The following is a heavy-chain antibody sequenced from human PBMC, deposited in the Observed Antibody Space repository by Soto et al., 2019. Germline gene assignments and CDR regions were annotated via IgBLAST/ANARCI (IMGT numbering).Heavy chain of an antibody. V-gene: IGHV3-49*03. J-gene: IGHJ4*02. CDR2: IRSKAYGGTT. CDR3: TRGAIFGVTPDY. D-gene: IGHD3-3*01. CDR1: ELTFGDYA. Sequence: PGGPLRHSGTASELTFGDYAMSCFRQAQGKGLEWVVFIRSKAYGGTTEYAASVKGRFTTSRDDSKSIAYLQMNSLKTEDTAVYYCTRGAIFGVTPDYWGQGTLVTVSS.